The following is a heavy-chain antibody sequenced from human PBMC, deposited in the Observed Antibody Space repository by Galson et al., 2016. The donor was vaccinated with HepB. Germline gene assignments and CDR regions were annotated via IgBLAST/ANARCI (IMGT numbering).Heavy chain of an antibody. Sequence: SLRLSCAASGFTFRRYAMHWVRQAPGKGLEWVAVISYDGRKKEFADSVKGRFTISRDNSKNTLYLQMNSLRAEDTAVYYCARTDDSSGYYYYYYGLDVWGQGTTVTVSS. CDR2: ISYDGRKK. J-gene: IGHJ6*02. D-gene: IGHD3-22*01. CDR1: GFTFRRYA. V-gene: IGHV3-30*04. CDR3: ARTDDSSGYYYYYYGLDV.